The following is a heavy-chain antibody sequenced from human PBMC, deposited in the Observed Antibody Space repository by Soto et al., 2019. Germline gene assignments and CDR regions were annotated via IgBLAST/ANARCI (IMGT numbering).Heavy chain of an antibody. V-gene: IGHV1-46*03. Sequence: ASVKVSCKASGYTFTSYYIHWVRQAPGQGLEWMGIINPYAGTTTYAQKFQGRVAMTRDTSTGTVYMELSSLRSEDTAEFYCARSTRSCIGTYCYHPSGFDIWGQGTMVT. CDR3: ARSTRSCIGTYCYHPSGFDI. CDR2: INPYAGTT. CDR1: GYTFTSYY. D-gene: IGHD2-21*02. J-gene: IGHJ3*02.